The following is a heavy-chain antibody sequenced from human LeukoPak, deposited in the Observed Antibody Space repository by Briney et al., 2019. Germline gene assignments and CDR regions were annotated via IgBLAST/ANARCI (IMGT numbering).Heavy chain of an antibody. V-gene: IGHV1-18*01. CDR3: ARSLMSRGYHLSFDY. J-gene: IGHJ4*02. D-gene: IGHD3-22*01. CDR1: GYTFTSYG. Sequence: EASVKVSCTASGYTFTSYGLSWVRQAPGQGLEWMGWISAYNGNTNYAQNFQGRVTMTTDTSTSTAHMELRSLRVDDTAVYYCARSLMSRGYHLSFDYWGQGTLVTVSS. CDR2: ISAYNGNT.